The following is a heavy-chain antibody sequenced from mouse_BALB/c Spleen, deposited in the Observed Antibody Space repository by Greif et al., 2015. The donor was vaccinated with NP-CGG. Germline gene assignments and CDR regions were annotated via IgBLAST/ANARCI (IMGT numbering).Heavy chain of an antibody. CDR1: GYTFTSYY. CDR3: TRGGNLRGWWAY. D-gene: IGHD1-1*01. V-gene: IGHV1S81*02. Sequence: VQLVESGAELVQPGASVKLSCKASGYTFTSYYMYWVKQRPGQGLEWIGEINPSNGGTNFNEKFKSKATLTVDQSSSTAYRQLSSRTSEDSAGEYCTRGGNLRGWWAYWGQGTLVTVSA. CDR2: INPSNGGT. J-gene: IGHJ3*01.